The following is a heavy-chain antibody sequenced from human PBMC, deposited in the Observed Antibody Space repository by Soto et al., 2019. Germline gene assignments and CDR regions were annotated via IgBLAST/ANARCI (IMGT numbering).Heavy chain of an antibody. CDR3: ARDRNDDDGSGSELDY. Sequence: QVQLVESGGGLVKPGGSLRLSCAASGFTFSDYYMSWLRQAPGKGLEWVSSISSSSSYTNYADAVKGRFTISRDNAKSSLYLQMNSLRAEDTAVYYCARDRNDDDGSGSELDYWGQGTLVTVSS. CDR2: ISSSSSYT. V-gene: IGHV3-11*06. J-gene: IGHJ4*02. CDR1: GFTFSDYY. D-gene: IGHD3-22*01.